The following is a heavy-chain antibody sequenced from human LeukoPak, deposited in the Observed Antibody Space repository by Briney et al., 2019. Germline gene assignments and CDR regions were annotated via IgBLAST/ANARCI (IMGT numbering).Heavy chain of an antibody. Sequence: GGSLRLSCAASGFTFSSYSMNWVRQAPGKGLEWVSYISSSSSTIYYADSVKGRFTISRDNAKNSLYLQMNSLRAEDTAIYYCARNPGVAVTGPGYWGQGTLVTVSS. CDR3: ARNPGVAVTGPGY. J-gene: IGHJ4*02. D-gene: IGHD6-19*01. CDR1: GFTFSSYS. CDR2: ISSSSSTI. V-gene: IGHV3-48*01.